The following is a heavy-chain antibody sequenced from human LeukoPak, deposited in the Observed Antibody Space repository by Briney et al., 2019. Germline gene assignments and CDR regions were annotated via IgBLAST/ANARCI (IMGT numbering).Heavy chain of an antibody. CDR1: GYTLTELS. V-gene: IGHV1-24*01. CDR2: FDPEDGET. J-gene: IGHJ6*03. D-gene: IGHD6-13*01. CDR3: ATSRPNSSSWYYYYYYMDV. Sequence: EASVKVSCKASGYTLTELSMHWVRQAPGKGLEWMGGFDPEDGETIYAQKFQGRVTMTEDTSTDTAYMELSSLRSEDTAVYYCATSRPNSSSWYYYYYYMDVWGKGTTVTISS.